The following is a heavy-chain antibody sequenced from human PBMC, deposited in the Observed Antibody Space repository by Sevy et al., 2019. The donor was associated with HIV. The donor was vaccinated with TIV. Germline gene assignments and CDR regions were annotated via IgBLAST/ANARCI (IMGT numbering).Heavy chain of an antibody. CDR2: IKQDGSEK. V-gene: IGHV3-7*01. CDR1: GFSFSWYW. CDR3: ASKRGSLPNDAFDT. D-gene: IGHD3-10*01. J-gene: IGHJ3*02. Sequence: GGSLRLSCAASGFSFSWYWMSWVRQTPEKGLEWVANIKQDGSEKNYVDSVKGRFTISRDNAKNSLYLQMNSLRDEDTAVYYCASKRGSLPNDAFDTWGQGTMVTVSS.